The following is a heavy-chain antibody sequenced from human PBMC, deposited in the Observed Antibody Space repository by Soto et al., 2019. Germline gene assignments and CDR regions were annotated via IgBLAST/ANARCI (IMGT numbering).Heavy chain of an antibody. J-gene: IGHJ4*02. CDR2: NTNNGGRT. CDR3: IKDFGLIEGLPPV. V-gene: IGHV3-64D*06. D-gene: IGHD4-17*01. Sequence: PGGPLRPSSSSSGFTFRVYAMRWVRQAPAEGLEYLSDNTNNGGRTYDTGPVKGRFTISRDKSKNTLYLQMRSLRVEDTALYYCIKDFGLIEGLPPVWGRGT. CDR1: GFTFRVYA.